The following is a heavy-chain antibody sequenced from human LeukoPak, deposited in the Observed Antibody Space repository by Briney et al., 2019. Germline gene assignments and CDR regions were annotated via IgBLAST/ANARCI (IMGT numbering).Heavy chain of an antibody. CDR1: GFTFSSYA. Sequence: GGSLRLSCAASGFTFSSYAMSWVRQAPGKGLEWVSAISGSGGSTYYADSVKGRFTISRDNSENTLYLQMNSLRAEDTAVYYCAKKNYYDSSGQGFDYWGQGTLVTVSS. CDR3: AKKNYYDSSGQGFDY. V-gene: IGHV3-23*01. D-gene: IGHD3-22*01. CDR2: ISGSGGST. J-gene: IGHJ4*02.